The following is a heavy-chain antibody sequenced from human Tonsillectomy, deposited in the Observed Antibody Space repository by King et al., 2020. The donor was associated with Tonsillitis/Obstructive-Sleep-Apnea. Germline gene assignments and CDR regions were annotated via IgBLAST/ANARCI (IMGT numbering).Heavy chain of an antibody. V-gene: IGHV4-39*01. CDR1: GGSISSSSYY. D-gene: IGHD3-3*01. CDR3: ASILRFLEWDYYGMDV. CDR2: IYYSGST. Sequence: QLQESGPGLVKPSETLSLTCTVSGGSISSSSYYWGWIRQPPGKGLEWIGSIYYSGSTYYNPSLKSRVTISVDTSKNQFSLKLSSVTAADTAVYYCASILRFLEWDYYGMDVWGQGTTVTVSS. J-gene: IGHJ6*02.